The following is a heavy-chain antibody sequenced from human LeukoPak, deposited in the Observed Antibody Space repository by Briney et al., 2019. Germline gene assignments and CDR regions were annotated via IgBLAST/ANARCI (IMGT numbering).Heavy chain of an antibody. J-gene: IGHJ4*02. D-gene: IGHD2-2*01. CDR1: GFTFDDYG. CDR3: ARGAYCSSTSCSSFDY. CDR2: INWNGGST. Sequence: PGGSLRLSCAASGFTFDDYGMSWVRQAPGKGLEWVSGINWNGGSTVYADSVKGRFTISRDNAKNSLYLQMNSLRAEDTALYYCARGAYCSSTSCSSFDYWGQGTLVTVSS. V-gene: IGHV3-20*04.